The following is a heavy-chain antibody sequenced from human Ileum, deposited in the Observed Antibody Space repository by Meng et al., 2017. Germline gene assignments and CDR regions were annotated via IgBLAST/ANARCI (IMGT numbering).Heavy chain of an antibody. CDR3: ARADYSDYYTSGWFDS. Sequence: QVQLVQSGVEVKTPGASVQVSCKASGYKFITYYLHWVRQAPGQGLEWMGRIDPNGGGANYAEKFRGRVTMTRETSISTIYMELASLTSDDTAVYYCARADYSDYYTSGWFDSWGPGTLVTVSS. J-gene: IGHJ5*01. D-gene: IGHD4-11*01. V-gene: IGHV1-2*06. CDR1: GYKFITYY. CDR2: IDPNGGGA.